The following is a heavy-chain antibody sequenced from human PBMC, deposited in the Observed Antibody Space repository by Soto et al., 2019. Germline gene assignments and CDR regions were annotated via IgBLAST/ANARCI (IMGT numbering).Heavy chain of an antibody. CDR3: ARGLADGDGWYFDL. D-gene: IGHD4-17*01. CDR1: GFTFSSYG. CDR2: IWYDGSNK. J-gene: IGHJ2*01. V-gene: IGHV3-33*01. Sequence: QVQLVESGGGVVQPGRSLRLSCAASGFTFSSYGMHWVRQAPGKGLEWVAVIWYDGSNKYYADSVKGRFTISRDNSKNTLYLQMNSLRAEDTAVYYCARGLADGDGWYFDLWGRGTLVTVSS.